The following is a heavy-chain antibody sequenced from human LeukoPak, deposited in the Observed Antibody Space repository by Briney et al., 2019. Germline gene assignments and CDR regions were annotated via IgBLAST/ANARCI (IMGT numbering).Heavy chain of an antibody. J-gene: IGHJ5*02. V-gene: IGHV4-59*01. Sequence: SETLSLTCTVSGGSISSYYWSWIRQPPGKGLEWIGYIYYSGSTNYNPSLKSRVTISVDTSKNQFSLKLSSVTAADTAVYYCARVYYYDSSGPGEFDPWGQGTLVTVSS. D-gene: IGHD3-22*01. CDR3: ARVYYYDSSGPGEFDP. CDR2: IYYSGST. CDR1: GGSISSYY.